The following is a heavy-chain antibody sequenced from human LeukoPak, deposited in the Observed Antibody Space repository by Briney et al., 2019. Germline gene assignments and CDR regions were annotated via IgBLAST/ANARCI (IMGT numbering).Heavy chain of an antibody. Sequence: ASVKISCKACGYTFTSYYMHWVRQDPGQGLEWMGIINPSGGSTSYAQKFQGRVTMTRDTSTSTVYMELSSLRSEDTAVYYCARSVGTYYYDSSGYYDYWGQGTLVTVSS. CDR1: GYTFTSYY. CDR2: INPSGGST. J-gene: IGHJ4*02. D-gene: IGHD3-22*01. CDR3: ARSVGTYYYDSSGYYDY. V-gene: IGHV1-46*01.